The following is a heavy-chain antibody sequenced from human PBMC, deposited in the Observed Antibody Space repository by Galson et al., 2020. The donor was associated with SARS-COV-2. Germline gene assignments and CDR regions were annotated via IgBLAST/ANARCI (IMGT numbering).Heavy chain of an antibody. CDR3: ARGATYCSGGSCYPSFDP. J-gene: IGHJ5*02. Sequence: GALRLFCSAPGINFSSYWMHWVRQTPGKGVVGVPRYNSDGSSTSHAGPVEGRFTISRDNAKNTLYLQMNSLRAEDTAVYYCARGATYCSGGSCYPSFDPWGQGTLVTVSS. CDR1: GINFSSYW. V-gene: IGHV3-74*01. D-gene: IGHD2-15*01. CDR2: YNSDGSST.